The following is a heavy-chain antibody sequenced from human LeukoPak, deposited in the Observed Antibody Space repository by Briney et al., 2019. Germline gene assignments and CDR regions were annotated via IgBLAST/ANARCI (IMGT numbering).Heavy chain of an antibody. V-gene: IGHV1-2*02. CDR2: INPNSGGT. J-gene: IGHJ4*02. Sequence: GASVKVSCKASGYTFTGYYMHWVRQAPGQGLEWMGWINPNSGGTNYAQKFQGRVTMTRDTSLSTAYMELSRLRSDDTAVYYCARVDRGYCSGGSCQDYWGQGTLVTVSS. CDR1: GYTFTGYY. D-gene: IGHD2-15*01. CDR3: ARVDRGYCSGGSCQDY.